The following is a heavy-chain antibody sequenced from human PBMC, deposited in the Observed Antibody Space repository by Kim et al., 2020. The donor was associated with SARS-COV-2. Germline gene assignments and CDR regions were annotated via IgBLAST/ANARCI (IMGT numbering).Heavy chain of an antibody. D-gene: IGHD3-16*01. CDR2: IVPMLDNT. V-gene: IGHV1-69*08. CDR3: ARVASLLGEDY. J-gene: IGHJ4*02. Sequence: SVKVSCKASGGTFNSYTLSWVRQAPGKGLEWMGRIVPMLDNTDYAQKFQGRFTITADESTSTVFMELSSLRSEDTAIYYCARVASLLGEDYWGQGTLVT. CDR1: GGTFNSYT.